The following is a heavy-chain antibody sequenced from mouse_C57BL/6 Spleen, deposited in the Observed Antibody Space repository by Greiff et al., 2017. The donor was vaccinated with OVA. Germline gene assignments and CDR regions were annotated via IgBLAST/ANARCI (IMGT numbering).Heavy chain of an antibody. D-gene: IGHD3-2*02. CDR2: INPYNGGT. J-gene: IGHJ3*01. V-gene: IGHV1-19*01. Sequence: VQLQQSGPVLVKPGASVKMSCKASGYTFTDYYMNWVKQSHGKSLEWIGVINPYNGGTSYNQKFKGKATLTVDKSSSTAYMELNSLTSEDSAVYYCARSGVEAWFAYWGQGTLVTVSA. CDR3: ARSGVEAWFAY. CDR1: GYTFTDYY.